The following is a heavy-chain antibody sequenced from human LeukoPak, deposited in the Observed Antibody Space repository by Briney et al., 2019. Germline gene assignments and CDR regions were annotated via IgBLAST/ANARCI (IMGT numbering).Heavy chain of an antibody. Sequence: SETLSLTCTVSGGSISGYYWNWLRQPPGKGLEWIGYVFYSGNTNYNPSLKSRLTISVDTSKNQFSLNLNSVTAADTAVYYCARGYSLGNFVYAFDIWGQGTTVTVSS. D-gene: IGHD5-12*01. V-gene: IGHV4-59*08. J-gene: IGHJ3*02. CDR3: ARGYSLGNFVYAFDI. CDR1: GGSISGYY. CDR2: VFYSGNT.